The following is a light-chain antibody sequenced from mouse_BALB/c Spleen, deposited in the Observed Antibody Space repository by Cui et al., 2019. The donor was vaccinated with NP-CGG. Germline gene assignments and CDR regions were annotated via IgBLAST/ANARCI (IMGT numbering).Light chain of an antibody. V-gene: IGLV1*01. CDR2: GTN. CDR1: TGAVTTSNY. J-gene: IGLJ1*01. CDR3: ALWYSNHWV. Sequence: QAVVTQESALTTSPGETVTLTCRPSTGAVTTSNYANWVQGKPNHLFTGLIGGTNNRAPGVPARFSGSLIGDKAALTITGAQTEDEAIYFCALWYSNHWVFGGGTKLTVL.